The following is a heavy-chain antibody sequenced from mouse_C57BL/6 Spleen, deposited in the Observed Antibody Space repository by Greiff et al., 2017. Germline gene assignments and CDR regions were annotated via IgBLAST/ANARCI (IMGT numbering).Heavy chain of an antibody. D-gene: IGHD2-4*01. CDR1: GYTFTDYY. CDR2: IYPGSGNT. J-gene: IGHJ4*01. CDR3: ARSLYDYDGGYAMDY. V-gene: IGHV1-76*01. Sequence: QVQLKQSGAELVRPGASVKLSCKASGYTFTDYYINWVKQRPGQGLEWIARIYPGSGNTYYNEKFKGKATLTAEKSSSTGYMQLSSLTSEDSAVYFCARSLYDYDGGYAMDYWGQGTSVTVSS.